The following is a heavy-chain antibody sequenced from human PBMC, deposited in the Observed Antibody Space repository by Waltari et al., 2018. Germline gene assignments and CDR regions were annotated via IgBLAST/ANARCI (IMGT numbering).Heavy chain of an antibody. V-gene: IGHV2-5*01. CDR3: ARRKTFNGVDV. J-gene: IGHJ6*02. CDR1: GFSISPSGVG. CDR2: IYWHDER. Sequence: QITLEESGPTLVKPTQTLPLPCAFSGFSISPSGVGVGWIRQPPGKALEWLGIIYWHDERYYNPSLQSRPTITKGTSKNQVVLTMTDMDPVDTATYYCARRKTFNGVDVWGRGTTVTVSS.